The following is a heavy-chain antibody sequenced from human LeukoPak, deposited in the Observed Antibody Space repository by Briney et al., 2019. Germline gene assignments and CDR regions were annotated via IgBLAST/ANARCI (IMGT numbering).Heavy chain of an antibody. J-gene: IGHJ5*02. CDR3: AREDLRWFDP. V-gene: IGHV3-30*02. CDR1: GFTFSSYG. Sequence: GGSLRLSCAASGFTFSSYGMHWVRQAPGKGLEWVAFIRYDGSNKYYADSVKGRFTISRDNSKNTLYLQMNSLRAEDTAVYYCAREDLRWFDPWGQGTLVTVSS. CDR2: IRYDGSNK.